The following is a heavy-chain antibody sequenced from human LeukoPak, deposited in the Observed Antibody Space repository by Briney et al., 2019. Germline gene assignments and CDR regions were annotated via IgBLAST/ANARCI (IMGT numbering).Heavy chain of an antibody. CDR1: GITLSNYG. J-gene: IGHJ1*01. CDR2: ISGSGGRT. V-gene: IGHV3-20*04. D-gene: IGHD3-22*01. Sequence: PGGSLRLSCAVSGITLSNYGMSWVRQAPGKGLEWVAGISGSGGRTKYADSVKGRFTISRDNAKNSLYLQMNSLRAEDTDLYYCAKEKSTVTMIRAFQHWGQGTLVTVSS. CDR3: AKEKSTVTMIRAFQH.